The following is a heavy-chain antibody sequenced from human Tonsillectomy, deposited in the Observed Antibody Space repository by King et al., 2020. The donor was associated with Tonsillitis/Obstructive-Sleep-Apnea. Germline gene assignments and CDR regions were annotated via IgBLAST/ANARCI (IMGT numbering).Heavy chain of an antibody. V-gene: IGHV4-39*01. D-gene: IGHD4-17*01. CDR1: GGSISSSSYY. CDR2: IYHSGSA. CDR3: ARRATVTPPKYYFDC. J-gene: IGHJ4*02. Sequence: QLQESGPGLVKPSETLSLTCTVSGGSISSSSYYWSWIRQPPGKGLEWIGTIYHSGSAYYNPSLKSRVTISVDTSKNQFSLNLSSVTAADTAVYYCARRATVTPPKYYFDCWGQGTLVTVSS.